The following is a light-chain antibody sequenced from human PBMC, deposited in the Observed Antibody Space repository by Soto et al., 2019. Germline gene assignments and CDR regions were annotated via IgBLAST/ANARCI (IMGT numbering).Light chain of an antibody. J-gene: IGKJ1*01. V-gene: IGKV1-39*01. CDR3: QHYNDYSRT. CDR2: AAS. CDR1: QSISSY. Sequence: DTQMTQSPSSLSASVGDRVTVTCRASQSISSYLNWYQQKPGKAPKLLIYAASSLQSGVPSRFSGSGSGTEFTLTISSLQPDDFATYFCQHYNDYSRTFGQGTKVDI.